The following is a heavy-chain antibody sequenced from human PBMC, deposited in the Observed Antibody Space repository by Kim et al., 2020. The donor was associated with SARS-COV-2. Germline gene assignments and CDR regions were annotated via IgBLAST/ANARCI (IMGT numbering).Heavy chain of an antibody. CDR1: GFTFSSYG. Sequence: GGSLRLSCAASGFTFSSYGMHWVRQAPGKGLEWVAVIWYDGSNKYYADSVKGRFTISRDNSKNTLYLQMNSLRAEDTAVYYCAKDRRYFDWLPVEDGMDVWGQGTTVTVSS. CDR2: IWYDGSNK. V-gene: IGHV3-33*06. D-gene: IGHD3-9*01. J-gene: IGHJ6*02. CDR3: AKDRRYFDWLPVEDGMDV.